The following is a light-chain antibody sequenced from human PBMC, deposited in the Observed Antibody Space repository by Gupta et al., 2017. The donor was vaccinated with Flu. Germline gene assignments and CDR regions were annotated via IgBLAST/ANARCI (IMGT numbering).Light chain of an antibody. CDR2: EVT. V-gene: IGLV2-8*01. Sequence: SALPQPPSASGSPGQSVAISCTGTSSDVGAYNYVSWYQQHPGKAPKLMIYEVTKRPSGVPDRFSGSKSGNTASLTISGLQAEEEADYYCSSYAGSNNFVFGTGTKVTVL. CDR3: SSYAGSNNFV. J-gene: IGLJ1*01. CDR1: SSDVGAYNY.